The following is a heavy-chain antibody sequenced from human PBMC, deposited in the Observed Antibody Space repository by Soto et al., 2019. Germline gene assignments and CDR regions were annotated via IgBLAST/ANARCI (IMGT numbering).Heavy chain of an antibody. V-gene: IGHV4-39*01. Sequence: ETLSLTCTVSGGSIRSSSYYWGWIRQPPGKGLEWIGSIYYSGSTYYNPSLKSPVTISVDTPKNQVSLKLSSVPAADTAVYYCARHDVSYGQYNWFDPWGQGTLVTVSS. CDR1: GGSIRSSSYY. J-gene: IGHJ5*02. CDR3: ARHDVSYGQYNWFDP. CDR2: IYYSGST. D-gene: IGHD5-18*01.